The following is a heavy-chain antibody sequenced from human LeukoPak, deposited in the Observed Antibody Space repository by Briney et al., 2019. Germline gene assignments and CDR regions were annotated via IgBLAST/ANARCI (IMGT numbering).Heavy chain of an antibody. J-gene: IGHJ4*02. Sequence: GASVKVSCKVSGYTLTELSMQWVRQAPGKGLEWMGGFDPEDGETIYAQKFQGRVTMTEDTSTDTAYMELSSLRSEDTAVYYCATAERWLQPYYFDYWGQGTLVTVSS. D-gene: IGHD5-24*01. CDR2: FDPEDGET. V-gene: IGHV1-24*01. CDR1: GYTLTELS. CDR3: ATAERWLQPYYFDY.